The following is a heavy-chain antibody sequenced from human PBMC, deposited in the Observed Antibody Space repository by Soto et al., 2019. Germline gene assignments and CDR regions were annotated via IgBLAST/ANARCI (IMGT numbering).Heavy chain of an antibody. J-gene: IGHJ4*02. CDR1: GGSISSYY. CDR3: ARGDRYYDSSGYYYPFALDY. V-gene: IGHV4-59*01. Sequence: SETLSLTCTVSGGSISSYYWSWIRQPPGKGLEWIGYIYYSGSTNYNPSLKSRVTISVDTSKNQFSLKLSSVTAADTAVYYCARGDRYYDSSGYYYPFALDYWRQGTLVTFSS. D-gene: IGHD3-22*01. CDR2: IYYSGST.